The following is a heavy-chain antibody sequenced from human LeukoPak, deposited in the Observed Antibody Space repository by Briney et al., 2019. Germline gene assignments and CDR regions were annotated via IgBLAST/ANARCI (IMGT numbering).Heavy chain of an antibody. Sequence: SETLSLTCAVYGGSFSGYYWSWIRQPPGKGLEWIGEINHSGSTNYNPSLKSRVTISVDTSKNQFSLKLSSVTAADTAVYYCAKGKGLGRYFHHNWFDPRGQGNL. J-gene: IGHJ5*01. V-gene: IGHV4-34*01. CDR1: GGSFSGYY. D-gene: IGHD3-10*01. CDR2: INHSGST. CDR3: AKGKGLGRYFHHNWFDP.